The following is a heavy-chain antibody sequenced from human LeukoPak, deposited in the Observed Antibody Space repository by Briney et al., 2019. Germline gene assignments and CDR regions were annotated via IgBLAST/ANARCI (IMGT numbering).Heavy chain of an antibody. D-gene: IGHD4-17*01. Sequence: SETLSLTCTVSGGSISSYYWSWIRQPPGKGLEWIGYIYYSGSTNYNPSLKSRVTISADTSKNQFSLKLSSVTAADTAVYYCARDRSNYGHAFDIWGQGTMVTVSS. CDR1: GGSISSYY. V-gene: IGHV4-59*01. CDR2: IYYSGST. J-gene: IGHJ3*02. CDR3: ARDRSNYGHAFDI.